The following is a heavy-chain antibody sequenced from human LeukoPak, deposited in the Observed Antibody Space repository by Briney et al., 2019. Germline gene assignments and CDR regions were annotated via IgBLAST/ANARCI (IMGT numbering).Heavy chain of an antibody. CDR1: GGSISSYY. CDR2: IYTTGTT. Sequence: SETLSLTCTVSGGSISSYYWSWIRQPAGKGLEWIGRIYTTGTTDYNPSLKSRVTMSVDTSKNQFSLQLSSVTAADTAVYYCARDPIREYGDPPASWGQGTLVSVSS. CDR3: ARDPIREYGDPPAS. V-gene: IGHV4-4*07. J-gene: IGHJ5*02. D-gene: IGHD4-17*01.